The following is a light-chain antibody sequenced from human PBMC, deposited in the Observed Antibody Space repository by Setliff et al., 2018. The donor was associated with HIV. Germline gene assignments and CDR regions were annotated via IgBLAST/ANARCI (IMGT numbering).Light chain of an antibody. J-gene: IGLJ1*01. Sequence: QSVLTQPASVSGSPGQSITISCTGTSSDIAIYNFVSWYQHHPGKAPKLIIYDVSNRPSGVSNRFSGSKSGNTASLTISGLQPEDEADYYCASHRDTNTLEVFGTGTKV. CDR2: DVS. CDR1: SSDIAIYNF. V-gene: IGLV2-14*03. CDR3: ASHRDTNTLEV.